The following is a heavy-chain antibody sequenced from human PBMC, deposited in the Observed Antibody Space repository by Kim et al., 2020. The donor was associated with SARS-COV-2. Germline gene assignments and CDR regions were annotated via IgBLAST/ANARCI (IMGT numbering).Heavy chain of an antibody. CDR3: AKEWSPTSLTSGGDFFDY. CDR2: ISGGGGSK. D-gene: IGHD3-10*01. Sequence: GGSLRLSCAASGFTFSNYAMNWVRQAPGKGLEWVSVISGGGGSKYYADSVKGRFTISRDNSKNTVYLQMSSLRAEDTAVYYCAKEWSPTSLTSGGDFFDYWGQGTLVSVSS. CDR1: GFTFSNYA. V-gene: IGHV3-23*01. J-gene: IGHJ4*02.